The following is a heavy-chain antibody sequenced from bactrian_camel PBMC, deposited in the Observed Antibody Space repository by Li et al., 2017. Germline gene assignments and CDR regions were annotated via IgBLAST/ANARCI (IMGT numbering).Heavy chain of an antibody. D-gene: IGHD5*01. CDR1: KNIIESYC. Sequence: HVQLVESGGGSVQPGGSLRLSCAATKNIIESYCTGWVRQAPGKEFEGVASIYTGSGNTNYADSVKGRFTISLDRAKKILYLQMNSLKLDDTAMYYCAARYQGGFGLGGLCTDVLGDFPYWGQGTQVTVS. V-gene: IGHV3S1*01. CDR3: AARYQGGFGLGGLCTDVLGDFPY. J-gene: IGHJ6*01. CDR2: IYTGSGNT.